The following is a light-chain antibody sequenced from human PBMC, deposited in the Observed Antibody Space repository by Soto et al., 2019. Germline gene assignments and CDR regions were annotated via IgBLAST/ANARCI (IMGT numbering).Light chain of an antibody. V-gene: IGKV1-5*03. CDR2: KAS. J-gene: IGKJ4*01. CDR1: QSISSW. CDR3: QQYNSYWLT. Sequence: DIQMTQSPSTLSASVGDRVTITCRASQSISSWLAWYQQKPGKAPQLLIYKASNLESGVPSRFSGSVSGTEFTLTISSLQPDDFATYYCQQYNSYWLTFGGGTKVEIK.